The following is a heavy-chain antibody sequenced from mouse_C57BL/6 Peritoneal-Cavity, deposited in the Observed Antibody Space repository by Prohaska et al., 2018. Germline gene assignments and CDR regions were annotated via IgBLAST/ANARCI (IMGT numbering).Heavy chain of an antibody. J-gene: IGHJ2*01. CDR1: FTFTSYW. CDR2: IYPGSGSI. V-gene: IGHV1-55*01. CDR3: ARDYYADY. Sequence: FTFTSYWITWVKQRPGQGLEWIGDIYPGSGSINYNEKFKSKATLTVDTSSSTAYMQLSSLTSEDSAVYYCARDYYADYWGQGTTLTVSS.